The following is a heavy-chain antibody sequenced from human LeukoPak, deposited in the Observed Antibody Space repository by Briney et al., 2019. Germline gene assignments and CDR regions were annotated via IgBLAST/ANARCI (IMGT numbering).Heavy chain of an antibody. J-gene: IGHJ1*01. CDR1: GFTFSSYS. D-gene: IGHD1-26*01. CDR2: ISSSSSYI. Sequence: GGSLRLSCAASGFTFSSYSMNWVRQAPGKGLEWVSSISSSSSYIYYADSVKGRFTISRDNAKNSLYLQMNSLRAEDTAVYYCAINPSGSYPSGWGQGTLVTVSS. V-gene: IGHV3-21*04. CDR3: AINPSGSYPSG.